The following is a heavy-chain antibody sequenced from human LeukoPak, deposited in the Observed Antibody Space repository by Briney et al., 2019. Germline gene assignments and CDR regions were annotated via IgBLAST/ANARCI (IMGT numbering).Heavy chain of an antibody. V-gene: IGHV3-23*01. D-gene: IGHD5-12*01. J-gene: IGHJ4*02. CDR1: GFTFSTFA. CDR2: ITDSGGKT. CDR3: ANRAWLDS. Sequence: GGSLRLSCAASGFTFSTFAMNWVRRAPGKGLEWVSVITDSGGKTYYADSVKGRFIISRDNSQNTLYLQMNSLRVEDTAVYYCANRAWLDSWGQATLVTVSS.